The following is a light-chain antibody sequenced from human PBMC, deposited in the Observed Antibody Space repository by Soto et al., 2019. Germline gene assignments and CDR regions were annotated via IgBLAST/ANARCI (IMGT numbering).Light chain of an antibody. CDR3: QQYNNWPPT. CDR2: GAS. Sequence: EIVMTQSPATLSVSPGERATLSCRANQRISSNLAWYQQKPGQAPRLLISGASTRATGVPARFNGSGSGTEFTLTISSLQSEDFAVYSCQQYNNWPPTFGQGTKVDIK. J-gene: IGKJ1*01. CDR1: QRISSN. V-gene: IGKV3-15*01.